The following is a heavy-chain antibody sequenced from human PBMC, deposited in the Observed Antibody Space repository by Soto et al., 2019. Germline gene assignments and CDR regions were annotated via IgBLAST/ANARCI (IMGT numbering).Heavy chain of an antibody. J-gene: IGHJ4*02. Sequence: QVQLVESGGGLVTPGGSLRLSCVDSGFSFSDYYMSWIRQAPGKGREWISFISNSGNLVNYADSVKGRFTISRDNAKRSLFLQMNSLRAEDSAVYYCARSGNARTFAHWGQGTLVTVSS. CDR1: GFSFSDYY. V-gene: IGHV3-11*01. D-gene: IGHD2-15*01. CDR2: ISNSGNLV. CDR3: ARSGNARTFAH.